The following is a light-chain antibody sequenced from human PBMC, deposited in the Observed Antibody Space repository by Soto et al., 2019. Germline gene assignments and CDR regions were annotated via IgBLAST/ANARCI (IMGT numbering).Light chain of an antibody. CDR2: SAS. V-gene: IGKV3-15*01. CDR3: HQYNHWLTWT. CDR1: QSVSSK. J-gene: IGKJ1*01. Sequence: TQAPVTLSLSRGEGATRCCRASQSVSSKLAWYQQRPGQAPRLLNHSASTRATGIPARFSGSGSGTEFTLTISSLQPEYFAVYYCHQYNHWLTWTFGQGTKVDIK.